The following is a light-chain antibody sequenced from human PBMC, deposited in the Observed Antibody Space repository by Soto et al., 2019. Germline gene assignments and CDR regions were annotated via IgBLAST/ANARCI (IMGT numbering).Light chain of an antibody. CDR1: SSNIGTGYD. V-gene: IGLV1-40*01. J-gene: IGLJ1*01. Sequence: QSALTQPPSVSGAPGQRVTISCTGSSSNIGTGYDVHWYQQLPGTAPKLLIYGNSNRPSGVPDRFSGSTSGTSASLAITGLQAEDEADYYCQSFDSSRFYVFGTGTKVTVL. CDR3: QSFDSSRFYV. CDR2: GNS.